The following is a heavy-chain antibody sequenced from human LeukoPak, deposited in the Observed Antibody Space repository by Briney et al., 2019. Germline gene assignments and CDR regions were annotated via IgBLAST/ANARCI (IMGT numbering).Heavy chain of an antibody. Sequence: SETLSLTCTVSGGSISSSSYYWGWIRQPPGKGLEWIGSIYYSGSTNYNPSLKSRVTISVDTSKNQFSLKLSSVTAADTAAYYCARDYDSSGYYRTDEYYFDYWGQGTLVTVSS. CDR3: ARDYDSSGYYRTDEYYFDY. J-gene: IGHJ4*02. V-gene: IGHV4-39*07. CDR1: GGSISSSSYY. D-gene: IGHD3-22*01. CDR2: IYYSGST.